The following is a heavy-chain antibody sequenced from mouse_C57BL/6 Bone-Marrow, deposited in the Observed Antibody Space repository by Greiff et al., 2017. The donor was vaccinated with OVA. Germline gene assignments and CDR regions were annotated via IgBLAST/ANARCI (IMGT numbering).Heavy chain of an antibody. CDR2: IDPANGNT. J-gene: IGHJ2*01. CDR1: GFNIKNTY. D-gene: IGHD1-1*01. Sequence: EVQLQQSVAELVRPGASVKLSCTASGFNIKNTYMHWVKQRPEQGLEWIGRIDPANGNTKYAQKCQGKATITADTTSNTAYLQLSSLTTEDTAIEYCAYYYGFDYWGQGTTLTVSS. V-gene: IGHV14-3*01. CDR3: AYYYGFDY.